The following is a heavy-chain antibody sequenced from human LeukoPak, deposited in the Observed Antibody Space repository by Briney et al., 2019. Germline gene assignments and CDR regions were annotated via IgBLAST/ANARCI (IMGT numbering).Heavy chain of an antibody. CDR1: GGSISSYY. V-gene: IGHV4-4*07. CDR2: IYTSGST. J-gene: IGHJ6*02. Sequence: SETLSLTCTVSGGSISSYYWSWIREPAGKGLEWIGLIYTSGSTNYNPSLKSRVTMSVDTSKNQFSLKLNSVTAADTAVYYCASTYYYYGMDVWGQGTTVTVSS. CDR3: ASTYYYYGMDV.